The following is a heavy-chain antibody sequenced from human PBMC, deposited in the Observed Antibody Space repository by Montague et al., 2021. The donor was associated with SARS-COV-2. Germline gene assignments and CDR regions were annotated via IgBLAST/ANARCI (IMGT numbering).Heavy chain of an antibody. CDR2: VNQSGRT. Sequence: SETLSLTCAVYGGSFSGYYWSWIRQPPEKGLEWIGEVNQSGRTKKNPSLKSRVIISVDTSKNQFSLKLSSVTAADTAVYYCARRGSSVWGVTVSAELDYWGQGILVIVSS. CDR1: GGSFSGYY. D-gene: IGHD3-10*01. V-gene: IGHV4-34*01. CDR3: ARRGSSVWGVTVSAELDY. J-gene: IGHJ4*02.